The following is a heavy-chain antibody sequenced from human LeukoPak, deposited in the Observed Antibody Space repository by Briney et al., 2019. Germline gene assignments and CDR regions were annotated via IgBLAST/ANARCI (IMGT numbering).Heavy chain of an antibody. CDR1: GGSFSGYY. CDR3: ARGSKGNLRPGYSSSWVHKIPSHGRFDY. J-gene: IGHJ4*02. CDR2: INHSGSA. D-gene: IGHD6-13*01. V-gene: IGHV4-34*01. Sequence: PSETLSLTCAVYGGSFSGYYWSWIRQPPGKGLEWIGEINHSGSANYNPSLKSRVTISVDTSKNQFSLKLSSVTAADTAVYYCARGSKGNLRPGYSSSWVHKIPSHGRFDYWGQGTLVTVSS.